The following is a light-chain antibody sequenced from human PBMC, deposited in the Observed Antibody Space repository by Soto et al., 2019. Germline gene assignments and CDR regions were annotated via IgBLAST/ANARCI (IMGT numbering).Light chain of an antibody. CDR2: QVS. J-gene: IGLJ2*01. CDR1: SSDVGGYKY. Sequence: QSVLTQPASVSGSPGQSITISCTGTSSDVGGYKYVSWYQQHPGKAPKVMIYQVSNRPSGVSNRFSGSKSGNTASLTISGLQAEDEADYYCSSYTTSRTYVVFGGGTKVTVL. CDR3: SSYTTSRTYVV. V-gene: IGLV2-14*01.